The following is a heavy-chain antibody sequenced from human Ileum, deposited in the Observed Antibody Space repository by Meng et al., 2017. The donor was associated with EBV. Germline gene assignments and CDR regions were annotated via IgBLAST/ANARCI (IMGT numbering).Heavy chain of an antibody. Sequence: QVQRQQWGAGPLKPSETLSLPCAVYGGSFSGYYWSWIRQPPGKGLEWIGEINHSGSTNYNPSLKSRVTISVDTSKNQFSLKLSSVTAADTAVYYCARGNKVSDRGFDYWGQGTLVTVSS. D-gene: IGHD3-10*01. CDR3: ARGNKVSDRGFDY. J-gene: IGHJ4*02. CDR2: INHSGST. V-gene: IGHV4-34*01. CDR1: GGSFSGYY.